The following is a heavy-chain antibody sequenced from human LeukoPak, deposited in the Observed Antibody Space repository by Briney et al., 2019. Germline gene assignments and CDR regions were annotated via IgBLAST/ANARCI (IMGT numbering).Heavy chain of an antibody. D-gene: IGHD1-7*01. CDR3: ARWEIRGTAHQLDY. V-gene: IGHV3-7*01. Sequence: GGSLRLSCAASGFTLSSHWMTWVRQAPGKGLEWVANINQDGSAKYYVDSVKGRFTISRDNAKNSMYLQMNRLRVEDTAVYYCARWEIRGTAHQLDYWGQGNLVTVSS. J-gene: IGHJ4*02. CDR2: INQDGSAK. CDR1: GFTLSSHW.